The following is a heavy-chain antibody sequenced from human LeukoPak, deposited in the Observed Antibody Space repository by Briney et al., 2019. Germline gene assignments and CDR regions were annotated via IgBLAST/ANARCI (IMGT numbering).Heavy chain of an antibody. V-gene: IGHV1-18*01. D-gene: IGHD6-19*01. CDR3: ARDPSNTSGWYQYFDA. CDR2: ISCYNGDT. J-gene: IGHJ2*01. CDR1: GYTFTHHG. Sequence: GASVKVSCKASGYTFTHHGIAWIRQAPGQGLEWLGWISCYNGDTIYAQKFQGRVTLTTEKSTSTVYMELRSLTSDDTAVHYCARDPSNTSGWYQYFDAWGRGTLVSVSS.